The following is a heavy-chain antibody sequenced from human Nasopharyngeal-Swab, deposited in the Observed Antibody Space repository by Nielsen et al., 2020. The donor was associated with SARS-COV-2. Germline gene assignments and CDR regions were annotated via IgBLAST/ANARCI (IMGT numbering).Heavy chain of an antibody. J-gene: IGHJ4*02. CDR2: MTRHGTT. CDR1: GFAIDSSA. D-gene: IGHD6-19*01. CDR3: AKDHPGTGWPAFGS. V-gene: IGHV3-23*01. Sequence: GGSLRLSGSASGFAIDSSAMSWVRQAPGKGLEWVASMTRHGTTYYAGSVRGRFSISRDEAKNTLSLQMGSLRAEDSAVYYCAKDHPGTGWPAFGSWGQGTLVTVSS.